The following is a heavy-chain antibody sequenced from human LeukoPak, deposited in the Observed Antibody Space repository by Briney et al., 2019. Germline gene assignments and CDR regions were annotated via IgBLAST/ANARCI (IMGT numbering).Heavy chain of an antibody. V-gene: IGHV1-8*03. Sequence: ASVKVPCKTSGYTFTGYYMHWVRQAPGQGLEWMGWMNPNSGNTGYAQKFQGRVTITRNTSISTAYMELSSLRSEDTAVYYCARGRYSSSSAWGYYFDYWGQGTLVTVSS. CDR1: GYTFTGYY. D-gene: IGHD6-6*01. CDR3: ARGRYSSSSAWGYYFDY. CDR2: MNPNSGNT. J-gene: IGHJ4*02.